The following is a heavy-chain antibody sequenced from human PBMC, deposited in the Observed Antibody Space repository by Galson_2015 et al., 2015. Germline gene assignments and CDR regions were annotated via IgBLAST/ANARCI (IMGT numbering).Heavy chain of an antibody. Sequence: TLSLTCTVSGGSISTSNYYWGWVRQPPGKGLEWIAYFFYGGSAHYSPSLKSRVTISTDTSKSQISLKLTSVTVTDTAVYYCVASSGWYSFDYWGQGTLV. CDR3: VASSGWYSFDY. J-gene: IGHJ4*02. CDR2: FFYGGSA. CDR1: GGSISTSNYY. D-gene: IGHD6-13*01. V-gene: IGHV4-39*01.